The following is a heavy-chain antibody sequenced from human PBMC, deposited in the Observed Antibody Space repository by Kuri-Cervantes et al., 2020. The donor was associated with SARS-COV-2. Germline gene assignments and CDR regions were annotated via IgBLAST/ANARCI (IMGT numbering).Heavy chain of an antibody. CDR3: ARHSEYGDYVPPGGAFDI. CDR1: GGSISSSSYY. CDR2: IYYSGST. D-gene: IGHD4-17*01. J-gene: IGHJ3*02. Sequence: SETLSPTCTVSGGSISSSSYYWGWIRQPPGKGLEWIGSIYYSGSTYYNPSLKSRVTISVDTSKNQFSLKLSSVTAADTAVYYCARHSEYGDYVPPGGAFDIWGQGTMVTVSS. V-gene: IGHV4-39*01.